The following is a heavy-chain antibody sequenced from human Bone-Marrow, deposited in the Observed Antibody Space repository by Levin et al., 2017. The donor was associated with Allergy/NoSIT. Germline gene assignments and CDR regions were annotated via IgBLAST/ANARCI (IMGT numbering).Heavy chain of an antibody. CDR1: GFTFSSYP. J-gene: IGHJ4*02. CDR3: AKDSVNAAGLNDY. Sequence: PGGSLRLSCAASGFTFSSYPMSWVRQAPGKGLEWVAAISVDDTTHYTDSVKGRFTISRDNSKNTLYLQMNSVRAEDTAVYHCAKDSVNAAGLNDYWGQGTLVTVSS. CDR2: ISVDDTT. V-gene: IGHV3-23*01. D-gene: IGHD6-19*01.